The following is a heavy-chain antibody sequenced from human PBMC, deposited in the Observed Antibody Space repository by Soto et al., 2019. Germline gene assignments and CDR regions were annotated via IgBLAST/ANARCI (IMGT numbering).Heavy chain of an antibody. CDR3: ARGSDCSSTSCYPYYYGMDV. V-gene: IGHV4-31*11. D-gene: IGHD2-2*01. CDR2: IYYSGST. CDR1: GGSITSGGYS. Sequence: SETLSLTCAVSGGSITSGGYSWGWIRQHPGKGLEWIGYIYYSGSTYYNPSLKSRVTISVDTSKNQFSLKLSSVTAADTALYYCARGSDCSSTSCYPYYYGMDVWGQGTTVTVSS. J-gene: IGHJ6*02.